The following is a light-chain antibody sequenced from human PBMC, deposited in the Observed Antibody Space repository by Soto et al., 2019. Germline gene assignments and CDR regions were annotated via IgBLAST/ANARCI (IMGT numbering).Light chain of an antibody. CDR2: AVS. V-gene: IGKV3-15*01. Sequence: EVVMTQSPATVSVSPGERVTLSCRASQSVTSHLAWYQQRPGQAPRLLIYAVSTRATGIPDRFSGSGSGTEFTLTISSLQSEDFAVYYCQQYSNWPPYTVGQGTKVEIK. J-gene: IGKJ2*01. CDR3: QQYSNWPPYT. CDR1: QSVTSH.